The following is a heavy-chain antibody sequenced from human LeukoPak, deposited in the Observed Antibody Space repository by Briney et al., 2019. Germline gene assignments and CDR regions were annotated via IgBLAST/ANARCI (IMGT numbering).Heavy chain of an antibody. CDR1: GYTLTELS. J-gene: IGHJ4*02. CDR2: FDREDGET. CDR3: ATDLPSGSYQD. Sequence: ASVKVSCKVSGYTLTELSMHWVRQAPGKGLEWMGGFDREDGETIYAQRFQGRVTMTEDTSTDTAYMELSSLRSEDTAVYYCATDLPSGSYQDWGQGTLVTVSS. D-gene: IGHD1-26*01. V-gene: IGHV1-24*01.